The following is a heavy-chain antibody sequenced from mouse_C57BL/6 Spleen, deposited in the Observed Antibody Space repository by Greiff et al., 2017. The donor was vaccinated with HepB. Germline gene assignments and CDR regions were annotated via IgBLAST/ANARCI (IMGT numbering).Heavy chain of an antibody. CDR2: IDPETGGT. CDR3: TLSMITTRDYFDY. D-gene: IGHD2-4*01. J-gene: IGHJ2*01. Sequence: QVHVKQSGAELVRPGASVTLSCKASGYTFTDYEMHWVKQTPVHGLEWIGAIDPETGGTAYNQKFKGKAILTADKSSSTAYMELRSLTSEDSAVYYCTLSMITTRDYFDYWGQGTTLTVSS. CDR1: GYTFTDYE. V-gene: IGHV1-15*01.